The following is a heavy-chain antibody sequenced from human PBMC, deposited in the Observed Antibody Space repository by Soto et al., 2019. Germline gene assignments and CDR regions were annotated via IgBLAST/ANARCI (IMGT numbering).Heavy chain of an antibody. D-gene: IGHD3-10*01. V-gene: IGHV4-59*01. J-gene: IGHJ3*01. CDR3: ARERGVSRGPTGEHVFNL. CDR1: GGSLSSYY. Sequence: SETLSLTCTVSGGSLSSYYWSWIRQPPGKGLEWIGYIYYSGSTDYNPSLKSRVTISVDTSKNQFSLKLNSVTAADTAVYYCARERGVSRGPTGEHVFNLWGPGTM. CDR2: IYYSGST.